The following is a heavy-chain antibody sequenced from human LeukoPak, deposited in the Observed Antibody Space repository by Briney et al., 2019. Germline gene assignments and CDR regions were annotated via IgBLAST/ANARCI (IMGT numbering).Heavy chain of an antibody. CDR3: TTDSPLLIAAGKIMP. CDR2: IKFTTDGGTA. J-gene: IGHJ5*02. V-gene: IGHV3-15*01. Sequence: GGSLRLSCAASGFTVSSNYMSWVRQAPGKGLEWVGRIKFTTDGGTADYAAPVKGRCIISRDDSKNRMYLQMNSLKTEDTAVYYCTTDSPLLIAAGKIMPWGQGTLVTVSS. CDR1: GFTVSSNY. D-gene: IGHD6-13*01.